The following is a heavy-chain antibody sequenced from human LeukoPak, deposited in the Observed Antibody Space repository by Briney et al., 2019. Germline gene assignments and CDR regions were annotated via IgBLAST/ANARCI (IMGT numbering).Heavy chain of an antibody. CDR2: INPNSGGT. J-gene: IGHJ6*02. CDR3: ARPSKRDQLLVYYYYGMDV. D-gene: IGHD2-2*01. CDR1: GYTFTGYY. V-gene: IGHV1-2*02. Sequence: GASVKVSCKASGYTFTGYYMHWVRQAPGQGLEWMGWINPNSGGTNYAQKFQGRVTMTRDTSISTAYMELSRLRSDDTAVYYCARPSKRDQLLVYYYYGMDVWGQGTTVTVSS.